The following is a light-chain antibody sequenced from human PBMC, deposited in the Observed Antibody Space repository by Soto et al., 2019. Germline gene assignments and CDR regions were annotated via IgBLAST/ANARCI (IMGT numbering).Light chain of an antibody. J-gene: IGKJ2*01. CDR2: DAS. CDR1: KRVRSY. CDR3: QQRFNWPRFT. Sequence: EIVLTQSPATLSLSPGERATLSCRASKRVRSYLAWYQQKPGQAPRLLIYDASNRATGIPARFSGGGSGTDFTLTISSLEPEDFAVYYCQQRFNWPRFTFGQGTKLEIK. V-gene: IGKV3-11*01.